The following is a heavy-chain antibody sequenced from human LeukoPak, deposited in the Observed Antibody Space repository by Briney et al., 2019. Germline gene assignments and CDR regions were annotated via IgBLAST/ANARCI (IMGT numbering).Heavy chain of an antibody. D-gene: IGHD1-7*01. J-gene: IGHJ6*03. CDR1: GYTLTELS. CDR2: FDPEDGET. V-gene: IGHV1-24*01. Sequence: ASVKVSCKVSGYTLTELSMHWVRQAPGKGLEWMGGFDPEDGETIYAQKFQGRVTMTKDTSTDTAYMELSSLRSEDTAVYYCATTAGTTGYYYYFMDVWGKGTTVTVS. CDR3: ATTAGTTGYYYYFMDV.